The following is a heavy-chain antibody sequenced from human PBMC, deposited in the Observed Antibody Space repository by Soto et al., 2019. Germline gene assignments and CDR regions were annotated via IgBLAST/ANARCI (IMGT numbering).Heavy chain of an antibody. CDR2: IYYSGST. J-gene: IGHJ4*02. D-gene: IGHD2-2*01. CDR1: GGSISSSSYY. Sequence: QLQLQESGPGLVKPSETLSLTCTVSGGSISSSSYYWGWIRQPPGKGLEWIGSIYYSGSTYYNPSINSRVTISVDTSKNQFSLKLSSVTAADTAVYYCASYDIVVVPAAIPFDYWGQGTLVTVSS. V-gene: IGHV4-39*01. CDR3: ASYDIVVVPAAIPFDY.